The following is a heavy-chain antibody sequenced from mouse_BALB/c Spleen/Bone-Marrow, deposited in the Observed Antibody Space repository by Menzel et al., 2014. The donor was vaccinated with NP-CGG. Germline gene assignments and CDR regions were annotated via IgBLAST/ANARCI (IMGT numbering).Heavy chain of an antibody. CDR2: IDPANGNT. CDR1: GFNIKDTY. CDR3: ASYRYDWYCDV. D-gene: IGHD2-14*01. Sequence: VQLKESGAELVKPGASVKLSCTASGFNIKDTYLHWVKQRPEQGLEWIGRIDPANGNTKYDPKFQGKATITADTSSSTAFLQLSILTSEDTAVYYCASYRYDWYCDVWGAGTTVTMSS. V-gene: IGHV14-3*02. J-gene: IGHJ1*01.